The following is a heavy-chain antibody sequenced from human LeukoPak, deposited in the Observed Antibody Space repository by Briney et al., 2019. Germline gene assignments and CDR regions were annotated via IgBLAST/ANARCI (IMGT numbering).Heavy chain of an antibody. CDR2: IYPGDSDT. J-gene: IGHJ4*02. Sequence: GESLKISCKGSGYSFTSYWIGWVRQMPGKGLEWMGIIYPGDSDTRYSPSFRGQVTISADKSISTAYPQWSSLKASDTAMYYCARGVVPAAILYPAFDYWGQGTLVTVSS. CDR1: GYSFTSYW. D-gene: IGHD2-2*02. V-gene: IGHV5-51*01. CDR3: ARGVVPAAILYPAFDY.